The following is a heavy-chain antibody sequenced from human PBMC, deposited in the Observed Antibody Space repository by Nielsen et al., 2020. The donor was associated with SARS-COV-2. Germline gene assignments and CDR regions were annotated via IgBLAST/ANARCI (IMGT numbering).Heavy chain of an antibody. V-gene: IGHV3-23*01. D-gene: IGHD5-18*01. CDR3: ARVPSYTAYGMDV. CDR1: GFTFSSYA. J-gene: IGHJ6*02. Sequence: GESLKISCAASGFTFSSYAMSWVRQAPGKGLEWVSAISGSGGSTYYADSVKGRFTISRENAKNSLYLQMNSLRAGDTAVYYCARVPSYTAYGMDVWGQGTTVTVSS. CDR2: ISGSGGST.